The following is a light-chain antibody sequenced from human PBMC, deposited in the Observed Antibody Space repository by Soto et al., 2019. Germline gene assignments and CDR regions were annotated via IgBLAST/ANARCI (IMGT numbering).Light chain of an antibody. Sequence: DIQMTQSPSFLSASVGDRVTITCRASQSISSHLNWYQQKPGKAPQLLIYEASSLQGGVPSRFSGSGSGTDFTLTISRLQADDFAIYYCQQRYSMPLTFGPG. J-gene: IGKJ3*01. V-gene: IGKV1-39*01. CDR1: QSISSH. CDR2: EAS. CDR3: QQRYSMPLT.